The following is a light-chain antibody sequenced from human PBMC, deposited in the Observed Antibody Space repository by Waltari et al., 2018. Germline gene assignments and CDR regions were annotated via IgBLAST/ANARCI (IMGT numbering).Light chain of an antibody. CDR1: QSVSSSY. V-gene: IGKV3-20*01. J-gene: IGKJ1*01. CDR2: GAS. Sequence: IVLTQSPGTLSLSPGERATLSCRASQSVSSSYLAWYQQKPGQAPRLLIYGASSRATGIPDRFSGSGSGTDFTLTISRLEPEDFAVYYCQQYGSLRTFGQGTKVEIK. CDR3: QQYGSLRT.